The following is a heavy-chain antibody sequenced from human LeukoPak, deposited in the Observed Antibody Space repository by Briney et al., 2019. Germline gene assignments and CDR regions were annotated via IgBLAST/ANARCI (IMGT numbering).Heavy chain of an antibody. D-gene: IGHD3-22*01. V-gene: IGHV3-74*01. Sequence: GGSLRLSCAASGNYWMHWVRQAPGKGLVWVSHINSDGSWTSYADSVKGRFTISRDNAKNSLYLQVNSLRAEDTAVYYCARGFRYHYDSSGYFDYWGQGTLVTVSS. CDR1: GNYW. J-gene: IGHJ4*02. CDR2: INSDGSWT. CDR3: ARGFRYHYDSSGYFDY.